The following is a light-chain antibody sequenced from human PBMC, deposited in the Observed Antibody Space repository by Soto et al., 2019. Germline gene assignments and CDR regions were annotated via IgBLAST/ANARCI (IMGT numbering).Light chain of an antibody. CDR1: QSVATN. J-gene: IGKJ1*01. Sequence: EAVLTQSPATLSVSPGERATLSCRASQSVATNLAWYQQRPGQAPRLLIYGASKRAVGIPARFSGSGSGTEFTLTITSLQSEDFAVYYCEQYNNWPQTFGQGTKVDIK. V-gene: IGKV3-15*01. CDR3: EQYNNWPQT. CDR2: GAS.